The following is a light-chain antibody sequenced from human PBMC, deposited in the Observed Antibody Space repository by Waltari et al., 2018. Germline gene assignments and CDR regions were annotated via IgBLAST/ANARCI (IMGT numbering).Light chain of an antibody. V-gene: IGKV3-15*01. CDR2: DAA. CDR3: QQYYYWPLT. Sequence: ETKLTQSPVTLSVSPGGRATLSCRASQGISVNLAWYQQKPGQSPRLLIYDAANRATDIPARFSGSGSGTEFALTINSLQSEDLAVYYCQQYYYWPLTFGQGTKVDIK. CDR1: QGISVN. J-gene: IGKJ1*01.